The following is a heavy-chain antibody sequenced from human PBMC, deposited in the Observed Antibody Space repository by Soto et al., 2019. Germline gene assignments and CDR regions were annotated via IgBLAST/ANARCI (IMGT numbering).Heavy chain of an antibody. CDR2: IYYSGST. CDR3: ARQHGYSGLSRFDP. J-gene: IGHJ5*02. Sequence: TSETLSLTCTVSGGSISSGDYYWSWIRQPSGKGLEWIGYIYYSGSTYYNPSLKSRVTISVDTSKNQFSLKLSSVTAADTAVYYCARQHGYSGLSRFDPWGQGTLVTVSS. D-gene: IGHD5-12*01. CDR1: GGSISSGDYY. V-gene: IGHV4-30-4*01.